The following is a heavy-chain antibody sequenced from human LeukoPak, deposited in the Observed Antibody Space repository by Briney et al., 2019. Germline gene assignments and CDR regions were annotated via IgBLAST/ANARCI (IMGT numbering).Heavy chain of an antibody. D-gene: IGHD2-2*01. Sequence: SETLSLTCAVYGGSFSGYYWSWIRQPPGKGLEWVGGINHSGSTNYNPSLKSRVTISVDTSKNQFSLKLSSVTAADTAVYYCARGIVVVPAAPYYFDYWGQGTLVTVSS. J-gene: IGHJ4*02. CDR1: GGSFSGYY. CDR3: ARGIVVVPAAPYYFDY. V-gene: IGHV4-34*01. CDR2: INHSGST.